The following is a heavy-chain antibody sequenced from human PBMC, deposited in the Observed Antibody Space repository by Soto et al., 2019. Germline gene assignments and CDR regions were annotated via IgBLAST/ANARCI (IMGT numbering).Heavy chain of an antibody. Sequence: QVQLVESGGGVVQPGRSLRLSCAASGFTFSTYALNRVRQSPGKGLEWVAVISYDGSNKYYAASVKGRFTISRDNSKNTLYLQMNSLTAEDTAVYYCARNMRDFWDGSYSPSISPDYWGQVTLVTVSS. J-gene: IGHJ4*02. D-gene: IGHD3-3*01. CDR1: GFTFSTYA. CDR2: ISYDGSNK. V-gene: IGHV3-30-3*01. CDR3: ARNMRDFWDGSYSPSISPDY.